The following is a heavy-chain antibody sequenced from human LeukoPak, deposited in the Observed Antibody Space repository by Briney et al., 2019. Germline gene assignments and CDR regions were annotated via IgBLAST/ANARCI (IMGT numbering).Heavy chain of an antibody. J-gene: IGHJ4*02. CDR2: ISGGGGTI. V-gene: IGHV3-48*01. D-gene: IGHD3-22*01. Sequence: PGGSLRLSCAASGFTFSAYSMNWVRQAPGKGLEWVAYISGGGGTIYYADSVKGRFTISRDNAKNSLYLQMDSLRAEDTAVYYCARLGYYYDTSGYFFDYWGQGTLVTVSS. CDR3: ARLGYYYDTSGYFFDY. CDR1: GFTFSAYS.